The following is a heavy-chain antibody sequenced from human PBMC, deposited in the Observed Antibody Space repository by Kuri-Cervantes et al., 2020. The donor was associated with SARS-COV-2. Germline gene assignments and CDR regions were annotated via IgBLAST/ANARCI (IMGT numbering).Heavy chain of an antibody. CDR3: ARSPNLYCGGDCYTVEYYFDY. Sequence: GSLRLSCAVSGGSISSSNWWSWVRQPPGKGLEWIGEIYHSGSTNYNPSLKSRVTISVDTFKNQFSLKLSSVTAADTAVYYCARSPNLYCGGDCYTVEYYFDYWGQGTLVTVSS. V-gene: IGHV4-4*02. J-gene: IGHJ4*02. D-gene: IGHD2-21*02. CDR2: IYHSGST. CDR1: GGSISSSNW.